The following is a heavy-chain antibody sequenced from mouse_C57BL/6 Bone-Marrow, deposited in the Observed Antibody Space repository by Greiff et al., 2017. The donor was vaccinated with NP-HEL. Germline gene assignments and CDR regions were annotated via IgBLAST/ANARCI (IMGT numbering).Heavy chain of an antibody. CDR2: IRNKANGYTT. CDR3: ARYDLYGSPFAY. V-gene: IGHV7-3*01. J-gene: IGHJ3*01. D-gene: IGHD1-1*01. Sequence: DVMLVESGGGLVQPGGSLSLSCAASGFTFTDYYMSWVRQPPGKALEWLGFIRNKANGYTTEYSASVKGRFTISRDNSQSILYLQMNALRAEDSATYYCARYDLYGSPFAYWGQGTLVTVSA. CDR1: GFTFTDYY.